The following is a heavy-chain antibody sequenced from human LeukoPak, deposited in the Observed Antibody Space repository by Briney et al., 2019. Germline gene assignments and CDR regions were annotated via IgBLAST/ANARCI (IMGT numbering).Heavy chain of an antibody. CDR3: AKDLGASPFDY. J-gene: IGHJ4*02. V-gene: IGHV3-30*18. CDR1: GFTFSSYG. CDR2: ISYDGSNK. D-gene: IGHD1-26*01. Sequence: GRSLRLSCAASGFTFSSYGMHWVRQAPGKGLEWVAVISYDGSNKYYADSVKGRFTISRDNSKNTLYLQMNSLRAEDTAVYYCAKDLGASPFDYWGQGNLVTVSS.